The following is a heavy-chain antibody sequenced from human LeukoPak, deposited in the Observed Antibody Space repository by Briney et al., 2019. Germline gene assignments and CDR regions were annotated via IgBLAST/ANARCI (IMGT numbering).Heavy chain of an antibody. V-gene: IGHV4-34*01. CDR3: ARDIVATIDGGY. J-gene: IGHJ4*02. Sequence: PETLSLTCAVYGGSFSGYYWSWIRQPPGKGLEWIGEINHSGSTNYNPSLKSRVTISVDTSKNQFSLKLSSVTAADTAVYYCARDIVATIDGGYWGQGTLVTVSS. D-gene: IGHD5-12*01. CDR2: INHSGST. CDR1: GGSFSGYY.